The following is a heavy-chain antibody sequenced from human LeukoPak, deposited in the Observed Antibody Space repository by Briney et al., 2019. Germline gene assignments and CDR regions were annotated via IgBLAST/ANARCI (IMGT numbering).Heavy chain of an antibody. CDR3: AKVPGGIAVAGTGY. CDR1: GFTYSSYA. D-gene: IGHD6-19*01. CDR2: ISGSGGST. V-gene: IGHV3-23*01. J-gene: IGHJ4*02. Sequence: GGSLRLSCAASGFTYSSYAMSWVRQAPGKGLEWVSAISGSGGSTYYADSVKGRFTISRDNSKNTLYLQMNSLRAEDTAVYYCAKVPGGIAVAGTGYWGQGTLVTVSS.